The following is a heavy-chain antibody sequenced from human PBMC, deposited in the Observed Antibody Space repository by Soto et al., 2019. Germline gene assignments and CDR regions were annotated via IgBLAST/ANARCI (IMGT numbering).Heavy chain of an antibody. V-gene: IGHV3-23*01. D-gene: IGHD3-10*01. CDR1: GFTFSDYA. J-gene: IGHJ1*01. CDR2: ISGGSSVT. CDR3: AKVLSKNYYYPLVF. Sequence: TGGSLRLSCTASGFTFSDYAMTWVRQAPGKGLEWVSTISGGSSVTYYGDSVKGRFTISRDNAKKTLILQLNRLSAEDTDTYYCAKVLSKNYYYPLVFWGQGTQVTVFS.